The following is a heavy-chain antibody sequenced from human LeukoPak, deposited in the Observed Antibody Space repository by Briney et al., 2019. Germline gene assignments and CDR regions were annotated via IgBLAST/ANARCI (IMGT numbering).Heavy chain of an antibody. CDR2: INTNTGNP. Sequence: ASVKVSCKASGYTFTSYAMNWVRQAPGQGLEWMGWINTNTGNPTYAQGFTGRFVFSLDTSVSTAYLQISSLKAEDTAVYYCARDGGEGSGWFNQARWYKVLGYWGQGTLVTVSS. D-gene: IGHD6-19*01. CDR3: ARDGGEGSGWFNQARWYKVLGY. V-gene: IGHV7-4-1*02. J-gene: IGHJ4*02. CDR1: GYTFTSYA.